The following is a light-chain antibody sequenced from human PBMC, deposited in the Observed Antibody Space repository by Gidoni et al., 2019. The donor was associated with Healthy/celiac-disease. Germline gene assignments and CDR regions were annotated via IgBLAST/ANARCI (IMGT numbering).Light chain of an antibody. J-gene: IGKJ3*01. Sequence: DIVMTQAPDSLAVSLGERATINCKSSQSVLYSSNNKNYLAWYQQKPGQPPKLLIYWASTRESGVPDRCSGGGSGTDFTLTISSLQAEDVAVYYCQQYYSTPTFGPGTKVEIK. CDR2: WAS. CDR3: QQYYSTPT. V-gene: IGKV4-1*01. CDR1: QSVLYSSNNKNY.